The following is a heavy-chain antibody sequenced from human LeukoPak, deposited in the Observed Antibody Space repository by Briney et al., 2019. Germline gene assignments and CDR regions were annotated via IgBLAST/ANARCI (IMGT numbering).Heavy chain of an antibody. J-gene: IGHJ4*02. Sequence: SETLSLTCTVSGDSFSSRTYYWGWVRQPPRKGLEYIGTISSGGNTYYNPSLKSRVTLSVDTSKNQFSLKLSSVTAADTAVYYCARGGATPMVFPYWGQGTLVTVSS. D-gene: IGHD2-8*01. CDR3: ARGGATPMVFPY. CDR1: GDSFSSRTYY. CDR2: ISSGGNT. V-gene: IGHV4-39*01.